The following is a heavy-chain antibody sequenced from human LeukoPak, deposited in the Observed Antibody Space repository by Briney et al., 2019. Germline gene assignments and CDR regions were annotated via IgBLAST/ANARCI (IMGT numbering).Heavy chain of an antibody. J-gene: IGHJ4*02. CDR3: ARDLVVPAAQYLDY. CDR1: GGSISSSSYY. V-gene: IGHV4-39*07. CDR2: IYYSGST. D-gene: IGHD2-2*01. Sequence: KPSETLSLTCTVSGGSISSSSYYWGWIRQPPGKGLEWIGSIYYSGSTYYNPSLESRVTISVDTSKNQFSLKLSSVTAADTAVYYCARDLVVPAAQYLDYWGQGTLVTVSS.